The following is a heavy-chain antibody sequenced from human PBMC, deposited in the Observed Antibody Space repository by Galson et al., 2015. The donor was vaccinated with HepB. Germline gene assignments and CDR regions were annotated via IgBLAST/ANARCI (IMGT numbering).Heavy chain of an antibody. CDR2: IYYSGST. D-gene: IGHD6-19*01. J-gene: IGHJ6*02. V-gene: IGHV4-61*01. Sequence: ETLSLTCTVSGGSVSSGSYYWSWIRQPPGKGLEWIGYIYYSGSTNYNPSLKSRVTMSVDTSKNQFSLKLSSVTAADTAVYYCARGGASSGHGYYYGMDVWGQGTTVTVSS. CDR3: ARGGASSGHGYYYGMDV. CDR1: GGSVSSGSYY.